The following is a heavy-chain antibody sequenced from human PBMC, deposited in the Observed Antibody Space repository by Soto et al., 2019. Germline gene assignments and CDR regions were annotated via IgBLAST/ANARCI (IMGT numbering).Heavy chain of an antibody. CDR1: GFTFSSYG. J-gene: IGHJ6*02. Sequence: PGGSLRLSCAASGFTFSSYGMHWVRQAPGKGLEWVAAIWYDGSNKYYADSVKGRFTISRDNSKNTLYLQMNSLRAEDTAVYYCAREETIDYYYYYGMDVWGQGTTVTVSS. D-gene: IGHD2-15*01. V-gene: IGHV3-33*01. CDR2: IWYDGSNK. CDR3: AREETIDYYYYYGMDV.